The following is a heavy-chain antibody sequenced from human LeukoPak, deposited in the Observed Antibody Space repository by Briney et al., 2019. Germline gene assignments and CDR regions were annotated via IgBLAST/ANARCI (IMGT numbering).Heavy chain of an antibody. V-gene: IGHV1-24*01. CDR3: ARTFDSSGYYPKTPFDY. D-gene: IGHD3-22*01. CDR2: VDPEDYET. J-gene: IGHJ4*02. Sequence: GASVKVSCKVSGHTLTEIFMHWVRQAPGKGFEWMGGVDPEDYETINAQKFQGRVTITADKSTSTAYMELSSLRSEDTAVYYCARTFDSSGYYPKTPFDYWGQGTLVTVSS. CDR1: GHTLTEIF.